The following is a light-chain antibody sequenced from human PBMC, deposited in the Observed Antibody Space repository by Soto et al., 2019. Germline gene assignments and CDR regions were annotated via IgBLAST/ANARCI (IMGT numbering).Light chain of an antibody. Sequence: EIVLTQSPGTLSLSPGETATLSFRASQRVGSRFLGWYQQKPGQAPRLLIYGASNSATGIPDRFSGSGSGTEFTLSISRLEPEDFAMYYCQQYDGAPRTFGQGTTVDIK. CDR2: GAS. J-gene: IGKJ1*01. V-gene: IGKV3-20*01. CDR3: QQYDGAPRT. CDR1: QRVGSRF.